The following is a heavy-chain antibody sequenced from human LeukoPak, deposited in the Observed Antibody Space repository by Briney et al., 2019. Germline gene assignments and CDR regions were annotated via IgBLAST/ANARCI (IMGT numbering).Heavy chain of an antibody. J-gene: IGHJ4*02. Sequence: RGSLRLSCVASGLTITGYGMNWVRQAPGKGLEWVSSISSSSSYIYYADSVKGRFTISRDNAKNSLYLQMNSLRAEDTAVYYCARDLKWLVDYFGQGTRVTVSS. CDR2: ISSSSSYI. V-gene: IGHV3-21*01. D-gene: IGHD6-19*01. CDR3: ARDLKWLVDY. CDR1: GLTITGYG.